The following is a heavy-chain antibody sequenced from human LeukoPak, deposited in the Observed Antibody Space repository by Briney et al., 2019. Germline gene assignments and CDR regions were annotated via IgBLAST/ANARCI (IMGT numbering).Heavy chain of an antibody. CDR3: AKVGTMVRGVIAPCDY. CDR1: GFTFSSYG. CDR2: ISYDGSNK. Sequence: GGSLRLSCAASGFTFSSYGMHWVRQAPGKGLEWVAVISYDGSNKYYADSVKGRFTISRDNSKNTLYLQMNSLRAEDTAVYYCAKVGTMVRGVIAPCDYWGQGTLVTVSS. V-gene: IGHV3-30*18. D-gene: IGHD3-10*01. J-gene: IGHJ4*02.